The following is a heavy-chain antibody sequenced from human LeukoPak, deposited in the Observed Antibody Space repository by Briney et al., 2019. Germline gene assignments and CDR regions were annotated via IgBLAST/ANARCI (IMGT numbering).Heavy chain of an antibody. CDR1: GGSITNTNY. V-gene: IGHV4-4*02. CDR2: VNLQGST. Sequence: SETLSLTFGVSGGSITNTNYWTWVRQPPGKGLEWIGEVNLQGSTNYNPSLMRRDAISVDTSANHVSLQLTSVTAADTAVYYCAREGGPYRPLDYSGQGTLVTVSS. J-gene: IGHJ4*02. CDR3: AREGGPYRPLDY.